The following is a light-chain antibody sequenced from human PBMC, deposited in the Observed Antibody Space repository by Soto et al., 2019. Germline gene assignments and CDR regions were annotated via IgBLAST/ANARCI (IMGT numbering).Light chain of an antibody. Sequence: EIVLTQSPGTLSLSPGESATLSCRASQSLSSSSLAWYQQKPGQAPRLIIYDGSSRATAIPDRFSGSGSGTGFSLTITRLEPEDFAVYYCQQYLNSPWTFGQGTKVDIK. V-gene: IGKV3-20*01. CDR1: QSLSSSS. CDR2: DGS. CDR3: QQYLNSPWT. J-gene: IGKJ1*01.